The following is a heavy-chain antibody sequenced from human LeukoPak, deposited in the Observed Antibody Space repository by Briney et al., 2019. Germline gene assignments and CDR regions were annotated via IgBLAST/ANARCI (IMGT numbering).Heavy chain of an antibody. J-gene: IGHJ5*02. Sequence: ASVKVSCKASGYTFTGYYMHWVQQAPGQGLEWMGWIKPNSGGTNYAQKFQGRVTMTRDTSISTAYMELSRLRSDDTAVYYCARVGGGCSSTSCYNWFDPWGQGTLVTVSS. V-gene: IGHV1-2*02. CDR1: GYTFTGYY. D-gene: IGHD2-2*01. CDR2: IKPNSGGT. CDR3: ARVGGGCSSTSCYNWFDP.